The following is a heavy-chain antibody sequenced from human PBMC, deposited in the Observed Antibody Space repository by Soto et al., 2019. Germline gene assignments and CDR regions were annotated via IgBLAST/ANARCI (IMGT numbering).Heavy chain of an antibody. CDR1: GGSISSGGYY. Sequence: QVQLQESGPGLVKPSQTLSLTCTVSGGSISSGGYYWSWTRQHPGKGLEWIGYIYYSGSTYYNPSLKSRVTISVDTSKNQFSLKLSSVTAADTAVYYCASETRGYYGSGAIDYWGQGTLVTVSS. V-gene: IGHV4-31*03. D-gene: IGHD3-10*01. CDR2: IYYSGST. CDR3: ASETRGYYGSGAIDY. J-gene: IGHJ4*02.